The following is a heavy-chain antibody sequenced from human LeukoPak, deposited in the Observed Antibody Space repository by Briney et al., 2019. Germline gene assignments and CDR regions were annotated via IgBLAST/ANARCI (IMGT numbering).Heavy chain of an antibody. CDR2: IKSKSERGTT. D-gene: IGHD2-2*02. V-gene: IGHV3-15*01. Sequence: GGSLRLSCAASGVTFSNGWMSWGRQAPGKGLEWVGRIKSKSERGTTDYAAPVKGRFTISRDGSTNTVYLHMNSLKTEDTAVYFCTSNLYCSTSSCYTLDNWGQGTLVAVSP. CDR3: TSNLYCSTSSCYTLDN. J-gene: IGHJ4*02. CDR1: GVTFSNGW.